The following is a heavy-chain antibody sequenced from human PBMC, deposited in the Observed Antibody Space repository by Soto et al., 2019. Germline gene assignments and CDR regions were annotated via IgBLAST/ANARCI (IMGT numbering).Heavy chain of an antibody. Sequence: EVQLVESGGGLVQPGGSLRLSCAASGFTFSSYWMHWVRQAPGKGLVWVSRINSDGSSTSYADSVKGRFTISRDNAKNTLYLQMTSLRAEDTAVYYCARGVTMVRGEYYYYYMYVWGKGTTVTVSS. CDR3: ARGVTMVRGEYYYYYMYV. V-gene: IGHV3-74*01. CDR1: GFTFSSYW. D-gene: IGHD3-10*01. J-gene: IGHJ6*03. CDR2: INSDGSST.